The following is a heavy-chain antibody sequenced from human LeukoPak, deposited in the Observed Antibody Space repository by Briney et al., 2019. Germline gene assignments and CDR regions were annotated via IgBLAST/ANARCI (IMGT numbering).Heavy chain of an antibody. V-gene: IGHV3-11*01. D-gene: IGHD2-15*01. Sequence: GGSLRLSCAASGFTFSDYYMSWIRQAPGKGLEWFSYISSSGSTIYYADSVKGRFTISRDNAKNSLYLQMNSLRAEDTAVYYCARRSDCSGGSCYSYWFDPWGQGTLVTVSS. CDR1: GFTFSDYY. CDR2: ISSSGSTI. J-gene: IGHJ5*02. CDR3: ARRSDCSGGSCYSYWFDP.